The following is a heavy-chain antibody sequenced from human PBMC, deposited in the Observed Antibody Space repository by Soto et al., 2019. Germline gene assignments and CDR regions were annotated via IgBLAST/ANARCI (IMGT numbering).Heavy chain of an antibody. V-gene: IGHV3-11*01. Sequence: QVQLVESGGGLVKPGGSLRLSCAVSGFTFNDYYMSWIRQAPGKGLEWISYISGGGSTTYHADSVRGRFTISRDNAKNSLFLQMSSLRAEDTAVYYCAREVRTSGWFRRLDSWGQGILVTVSS. CDR2: ISGGGSTT. CDR1: GFTFNDYY. D-gene: IGHD6-19*01. J-gene: IGHJ4*02. CDR3: AREVRTSGWFRRLDS.